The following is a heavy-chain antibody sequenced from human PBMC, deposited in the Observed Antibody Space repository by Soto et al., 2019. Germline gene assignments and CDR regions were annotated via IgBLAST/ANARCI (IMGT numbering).Heavy chain of an antibody. V-gene: IGHV4-34*01. Sequence: SDTLSLTCAVYGGSFSGYYWSWIRQPPGKGLEWIGEINHSGSTNYNPSLKSRVTISVDTSKNQFSLKLSSVTAADTAVYYCARGLIIISSSGWYPSGNFDYWGQGTLVTVSS. CDR1: GGSFSGYY. CDR3: ARGLIIISSSGWYPSGNFDY. J-gene: IGHJ4*02. D-gene: IGHD6-19*01. CDR2: INHSGST.